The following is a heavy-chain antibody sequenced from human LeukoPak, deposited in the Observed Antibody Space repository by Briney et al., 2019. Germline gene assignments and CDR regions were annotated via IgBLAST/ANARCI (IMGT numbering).Heavy chain of an antibody. CDR2: IKQDGSEE. CDR3: ARRYFDY. V-gene: IGHV3-7*03. Sequence: PGGSLRLSCVASGFTISSYWMHWVRQAPGKGLGWVANIKQDGSEEYYVDSVKGRFTISRDNAKNSLYLQMNSLRAEDTAVYYCARRYFDYWGQGILVTVSS. J-gene: IGHJ4*02. CDR1: GFTISSYW.